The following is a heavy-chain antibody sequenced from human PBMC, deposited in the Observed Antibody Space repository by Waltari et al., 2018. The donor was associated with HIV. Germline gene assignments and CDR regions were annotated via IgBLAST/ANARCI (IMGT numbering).Heavy chain of an antibody. CDR2: ISSSSSYI. V-gene: IGHV3-21*01. J-gene: IGHJ4*02. Sequence: EVQLVESGGGLVKPGGSLRLSCAASGFTFSSYSMNWVRQAPGKGLGGVSSISSSSSYIYYADSVKGRFTISRDNAKNSLYLQMNSLRAEDTAVYYCARDPLYSGSYPDYWGQGTLVTVSS. CDR3: ARDPLYSGSYPDY. CDR1: GFTFSSYS. D-gene: IGHD1-26*01.